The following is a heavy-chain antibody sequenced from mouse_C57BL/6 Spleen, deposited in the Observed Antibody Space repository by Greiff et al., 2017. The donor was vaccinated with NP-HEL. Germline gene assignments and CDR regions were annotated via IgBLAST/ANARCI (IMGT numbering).Heavy chain of an antibody. V-gene: IGHV1-59*01. CDR2: IDPSDSYT. CDR3: ARGELVPGFAY. Sequence: QVQLQQPGAELVRPGPSVKLSCKASGYTFTSYWMHWVKQRPGQGLEWIGVIDPSDSYTNYNQKFKGKATLTVDTSSSTAYMQLSSLTSEDSAVYYCARGELVPGFAYWGQGTLVTVSA. D-gene: IGHD4-1*01. J-gene: IGHJ3*01. CDR1: GYTFTSYW.